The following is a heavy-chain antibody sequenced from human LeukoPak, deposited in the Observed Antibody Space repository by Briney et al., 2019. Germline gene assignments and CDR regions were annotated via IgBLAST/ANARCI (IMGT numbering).Heavy chain of an antibody. CDR2: IESNTAGGIV. Sequence: PGGSLRISCAASGFSFSNAWMSWVRQAPGRGLEWVGRIESNTAGGIVEYAAPVKGRFSISREDSNNTVYLQMNSLETEDTAIYYCTTDPCGGGCYNDFWGQGTLVTVSS. J-gene: IGHJ4*02. D-gene: IGHD2-21*02. CDR1: GFSFSNAW. V-gene: IGHV3-15*04. CDR3: TTDPCGGGCYNDF.